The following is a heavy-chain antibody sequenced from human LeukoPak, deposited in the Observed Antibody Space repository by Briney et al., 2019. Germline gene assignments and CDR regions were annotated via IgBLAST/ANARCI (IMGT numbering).Heavy chain of an antibody. CDR1: GCTFSSYA. V-gene: IGHV1-18*01. CDR2: ISSYNGNT. D-gene: IGHD5-24*01. J-gene: IGHJ4*02. CDR3: ARDLGDAFSFYFDK. Sequence: ASVKVSCKASGCTFSSYAITWVRQAPGQGLEWMGWISSYNGNTNYAQKFQGRVTSTTDTSTNTAYMELRSLRSDDTAVYYCARDLGDAFSFYFDKWGQGTLVTVSS.